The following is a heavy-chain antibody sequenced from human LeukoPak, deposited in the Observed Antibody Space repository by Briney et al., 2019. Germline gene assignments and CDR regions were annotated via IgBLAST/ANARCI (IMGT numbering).Heavy chain of an antibody. CDR1: GFTFSRNA. J-gene: IGHJ6*03. CDR3: ARALQVVDYDFYYYMDV. Sequence: PGGSLRLSCAASGFTFSRNAMRWVRQAPGKGLEWVSSISSSSSYIYYADSVKGRLTISRDNVKNSLDLQMNSLRAEDTAAYYCARALQVVDYDFYYYMDVWGKGTTVTVS. CDR2: ISSSSSYI. V-gene: IGHV3-21*01. D-gene: IGHD2-15*01.